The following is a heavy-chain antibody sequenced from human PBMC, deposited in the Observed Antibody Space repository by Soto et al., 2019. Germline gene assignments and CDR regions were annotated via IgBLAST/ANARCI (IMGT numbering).Heavy chain of an antibody. Sequence: SETLSLTCTVSGDSVRNQYWSWIRRPPGRGLEWIGYIYRSGSTKYNPSLKSRLTISVDTSKNQFSLKLSSVTAADTAVYYCARTLDYGHMDVWGKGTMVTVSS. J-gene: IGHJ6*03. CDR2: IYRSGST. V-gene: IGHV4-4*09. CDR1: GDSVRNQY. CDR3: ARTLDYGHMDV. D-gene: IGHD3-16*01.